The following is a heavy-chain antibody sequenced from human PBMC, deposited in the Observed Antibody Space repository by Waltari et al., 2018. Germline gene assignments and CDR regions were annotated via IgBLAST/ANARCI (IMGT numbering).Heavy chain of an antibody. J-gene: IGHJ4*02. D-gene: IGHD1-20*01. CDR3: ATPFYNWDDPLHS. CDR1: GITFSNYA. Sequence: EVQLLESGGDLVQPGGSLRLSCAASGITFSNYAINWVRLAPGTGLEWVAAITVGDDTYYADSVKVRFTISRDTSKDTVHLQMSGLRAEDTAVYYCATPFYNWDDPLHSWGQGTLVTVSS. V-gene: IGHV3-23*01. CDR2: ITVGDDT.